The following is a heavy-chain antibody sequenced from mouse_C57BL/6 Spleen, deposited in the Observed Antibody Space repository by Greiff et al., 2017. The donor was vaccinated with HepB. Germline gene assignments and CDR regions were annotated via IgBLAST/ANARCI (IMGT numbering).Heavy chain of an antibody. V-gene: IGHV1-54*01. CDR3: ARRGTDWAYYFDC. CDR2: INPGSGGT. CDR1: GYAFTNYL. D-gene: IGHD4-1*01. J-gene: IGHJ2*01. Sequence: VQLQQSGAELVRPGTSVKVSCKASGYAFTNYLIEWVKQRPGQGLEWIGVINPGSGGTNYNEKFKGKATLTADKSSSTAYMQLSSLTSEDSAVYFCARRGTDWAYYFDCWGKGTTLTVSS.